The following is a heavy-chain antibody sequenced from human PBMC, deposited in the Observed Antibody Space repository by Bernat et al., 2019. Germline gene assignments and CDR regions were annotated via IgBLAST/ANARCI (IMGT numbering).Heavy chain of an antibody. CDR1: GGSVTRDF. J-gene: IGHJ4*02. CDR3: AKGLSGCCNFDY. Sequence: QLQLQESGPGLVKPSETLSLTCTVSGGSVTRDFWGWIRQSPGKGLEWIASIQYGGDTHYNPFLKSRLTISVDTTKNYFSLNLISVTAAATAVYYCAKGLSGCCNFDYWGQGTLVTVSP. D-gene: IGHD2-2*03. V-gene: IGHV4-39*02. CDR2: IQYGGDT.